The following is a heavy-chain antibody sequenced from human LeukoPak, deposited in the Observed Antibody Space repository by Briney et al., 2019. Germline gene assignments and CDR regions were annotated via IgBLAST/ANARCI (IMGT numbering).Heavy chain of an antibody. J-gene: IGHJ5*02. CDR3: ARVAARYWEKGANWFDP. D-gene: IGHD1-26*01. V-gene: IGHV1-2*02. CDR1: GYSFTGYY. Sequence: ASVKVSCKASGYSFTGYYMHWVRQAPGQGLEWMGWINPNSGGTNYAQKFQGRVTMTRDTSISTAYMELSSLRSEDTAVYYCARVAARYWEKGANWFDPWGQGTLVTVSS. CDR2: INPNSGGT.